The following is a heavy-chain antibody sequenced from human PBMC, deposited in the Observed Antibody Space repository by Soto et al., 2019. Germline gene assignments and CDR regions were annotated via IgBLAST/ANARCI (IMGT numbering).Heavy chain of an antibody. CDR3: ASLPFVHYYDSSGYPTDDY. J-gene: IGHJ4*02. V-gene: IGHV4-39*01. CDR1: GGSISSSSYY. D-gene: IGHD3-22*01. Sequence: PSETLSLTCTVSGGSISSSSYYWGWIRQPPGKGLEWIGSIYYSGSTYYNPSLKSRVTISVDTSKNQFSLKLSSVTAADTAVYYCASLPFVHYYDSSGYPTDDYWGQGTLVTVSS. CDR2: IYYSGST.